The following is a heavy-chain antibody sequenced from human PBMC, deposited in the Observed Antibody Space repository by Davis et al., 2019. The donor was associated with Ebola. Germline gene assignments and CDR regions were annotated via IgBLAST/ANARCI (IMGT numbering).Heavy chain of an antibody. CDR2: IYYSGST. D-gene: IGHD3-22*01. V-gene: IGHV4-59*11. CDR1: GASIRSHY. Sequence: MPSETLSLTCTVSGASIRSHYWSWIRQPPGKGLEWIGYIYYSGSTNYNPSLKSRVTISVDTSKNQFSLKLTSVTAADTAVYYCARGDSYYDPSGYYAGPEAPDHWGQGTLVSVSS. CDR3: ARGDSYYDPSGYYAGPEAPDH. J-gene: IGHJ4*02.